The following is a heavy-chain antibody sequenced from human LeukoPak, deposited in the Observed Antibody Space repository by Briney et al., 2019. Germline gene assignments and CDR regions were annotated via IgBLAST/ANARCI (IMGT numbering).Heavy chain of an antibody. CDR1: GFSFSSYA. J-gene: IGHJ4*02. Sequence: RGSLRLSCSASGFSFSSYAMHWVRQAQGMGLQYVSAISSNGGGTYYADSVKGRFTISRDNSKNTLYLQMTSLRAEDTAVYYCARDTPSYDILTGYTFDYWGQGTLVTVSS. CDR3: ARDTPSYDILTGYTFDY. CDR2: ISSNGGGT. D-gene: IGHD3-9*01. V-gene: IGHV3-64*04.